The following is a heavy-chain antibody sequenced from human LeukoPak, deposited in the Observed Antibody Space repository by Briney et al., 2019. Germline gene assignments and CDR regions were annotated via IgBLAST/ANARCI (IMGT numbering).Heavy chain of an antibody. CDR3: AKDTIYYCSGGSCFLNWFDP. D-gene: IGHD2-15*01. CDR2: ISGIGGST. J-gene: IGHJ5*02. V-gene: IGHV3-23*01. CDR1: GFTFSSST. Sequence: PAGSLRLSCAASGFTFSSSTMSWVRHAPGKGLEWGSAISGIGGSTYYTDSVKGRFTISRDNSKNTLYLQMNSLRAEDTAVYYCAKDTIYYCSGGSCFLNWFDPGGEGTLVTVSS.